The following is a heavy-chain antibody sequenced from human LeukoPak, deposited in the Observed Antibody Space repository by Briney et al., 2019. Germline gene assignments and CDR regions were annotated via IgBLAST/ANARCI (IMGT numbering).Heavy chain of an antibody. V-gene: IGHV1-2*02. J-gene: IGHJ4*02. Sequence: ASVKVSCKTSGFTFTGYYVHWVRQAPGQGLEWMGWINLNSGGTTYAQNFQGRATMTRDTSISTAYMELSRLRSDDTAVYFCAKDAVTVATPYFDFWGQGTLVTVSS. D-gene: IGHD4-11*01. CDR3: AKDAVTVATPYFDF. CDR1: GFTFTGYY. CDR2: INLNSGGT.